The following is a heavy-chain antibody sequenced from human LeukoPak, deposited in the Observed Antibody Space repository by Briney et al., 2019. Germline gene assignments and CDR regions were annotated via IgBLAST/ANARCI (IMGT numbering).Heavy chain of an antibody. V-gene: IGHV4-34*01. CDR1: GGSFSGYY. Sequence: SETLSLTCAVYGGSFSGYYWSWIRQPPGKGLEWIGEINHSGSTNYNPSLKSRVTISVDTSKNRFSLKLSSVTAADTAVYYCASSVGYYYYGMDVWGKGTTVTVSS. D-gene: IGHD3-10*01. CDR3: ASSVGYYYYGMDV. J-gene: IGHJ6*04. CDR2: INHSGST.